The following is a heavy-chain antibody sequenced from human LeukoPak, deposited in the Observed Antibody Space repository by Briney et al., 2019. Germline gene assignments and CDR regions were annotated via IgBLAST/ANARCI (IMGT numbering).Heavy chain of an antibody. J-gene: IGHJ6*03. CDR2: IYTSGST. D-gene: IGHD3-22*01. V-gene: IGHV4-4*07. CDR1: GGSISSYY. Sequence: SETLSLTCTVSGGSISSYYWSWIRQPAGKGLEWIGRIYTSGSTNYNPSLKSRVTMSVDTSKNQFSLKLSSVTAADTAVYYCARDGYYYDSSGYYMDVWDKGTTVTVSS. CDR3: ARDGYYYDSSGYYMDV.